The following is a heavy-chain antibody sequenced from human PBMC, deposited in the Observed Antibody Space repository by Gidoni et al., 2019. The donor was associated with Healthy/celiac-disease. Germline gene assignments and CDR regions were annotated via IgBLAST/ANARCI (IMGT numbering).Heavy chain of an antibody. Sequence: QVQLVQSGAEVKKPGSSVKVSCKASGGTFSSYAISWVRKAPGQGLEWMGGIIPIFGTANYAQKFQGRVTITADKSTSTAYMELSSLRSEDTAVYYCARDTRSGYSSSWYSSDVWGQGTTVTVSS. V-gene: IGHV1-69*06. CDR3: ARDTRSGYSSSWYSSDV. CDR1: GGTFSSYA. D-gene: IGHD6-13*01. CDR2: IIPIFGTA. J-gene: IGHJ6*02.